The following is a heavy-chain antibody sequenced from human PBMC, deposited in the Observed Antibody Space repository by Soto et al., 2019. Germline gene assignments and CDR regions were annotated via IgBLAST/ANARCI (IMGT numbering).Heavy chain of an antibody. D-gene: IGHD4-17*01. CDR3: TRHSYGGNSSDY. J-gene: IGHJ4*02. Sequence: PGGSLRLSCAASGLTFSGSAMHWVRQASGKGLEWVGRIRSKANSYATAYAASVKGRFTISRDDSKNTAYLQMNSLKTEDTAVYYCTRHSYGGNSSDYWGQGTLVTVSS. V-gene: IGHV3-73*01. CDR2: IRSKANSYAT. CDR1: GLTFSGSA.